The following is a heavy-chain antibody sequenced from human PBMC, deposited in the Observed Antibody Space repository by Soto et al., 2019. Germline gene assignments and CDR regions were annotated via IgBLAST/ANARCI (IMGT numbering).Heavy chain of an antibody. Sequence: VGSLRLSCTASGFTVSRCEMNWVRQAPGKGLEWVSYINTGGVTFYTDSVKGRFTISRDNAQNSLLLQMNRLRAEDTAVYYCTRDKGDKVAYGMDVWGQGTTVTVSS. CDR3: TRDKGDKVAYGMDV. J-gene: IGHJ6*02. V-gene: IGHV3-48*03. CDR1: GFTVSRCE. D-gene: IGHD3-16*01. CDR2: INTGGVTF.